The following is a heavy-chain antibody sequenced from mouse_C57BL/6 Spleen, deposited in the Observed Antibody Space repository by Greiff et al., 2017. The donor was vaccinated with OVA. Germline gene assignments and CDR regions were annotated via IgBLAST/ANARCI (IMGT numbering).Heavy chain of an antibody. V-gene: IGHV1-69*01. CDR2: IDPCDSYT. D-gene: IGHD1-1*01. Sequence: QVQLQQPGAELVMPGASVKLSCKASGYTFTSYWMHWVKQRPGQGLEWIGEIDPCDSYTNYNQKFKGKATLPVDTSSSTAYMQLSSLTSEDSAVYYSERGSSYRAIDYWGQGTSLTVSS. J-gene: IGHJ4*01. CDR3: ERGSSYRAIDY. CDR1: GYTFTSYW.